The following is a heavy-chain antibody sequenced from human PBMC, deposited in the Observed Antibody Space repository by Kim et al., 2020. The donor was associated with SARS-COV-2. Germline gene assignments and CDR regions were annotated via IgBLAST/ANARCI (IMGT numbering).Heavy chain of an antibody. CDR1: GFTFSTYW. CDR2: IRGDGNRI. D-gene: IGHD2-21*01. CDR3: AKDIHILVDY. J-gene: IGHJ4*02. Sequence: GGSLRLSCVASGFTFSTYWMHWVRQAPGKGLEWLSRIRGDGNRIDYADSVKGRFTISRDNAKNTLYLQMNSLRLEDTAIYYCAKDIHILVDYWGQGTLVTVSS. V-gene: IGHV3-74*01.